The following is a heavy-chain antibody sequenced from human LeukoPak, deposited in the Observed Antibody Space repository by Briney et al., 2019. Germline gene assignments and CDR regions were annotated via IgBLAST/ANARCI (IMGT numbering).Heavy chain of an antibody. CDR1: GFTFSSYW. CDR3: ASPRYDILTGYSDDAFDI. D-gene: IGHD3-9*01. Sequence: GGSLRLSCAASGFTFSSYWMSWVRQAPGKGLEWVANIKQDGSEKYYVDSVKGRFTISRDNAKNSLYLQMNSLRAEDTAVYYCASPRYDILTGYSDDAFDIWGQGTMVTVSS. J-gene: IGHJ3*02. V-gene: IGHV3-7*01. CDR2: IKQDGSEK.